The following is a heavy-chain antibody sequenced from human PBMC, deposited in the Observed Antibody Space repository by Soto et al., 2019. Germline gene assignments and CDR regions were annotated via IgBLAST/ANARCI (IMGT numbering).Heavy chain of an antibody. CDR1: GFTFSHYW. J-gene: IGHJ4*02. Sequence: EVQLVESGGDLVQPGGSLRLSCAASGFTFSHYWMTWVRQAPGKGLEWVANIKKDGSQKNYVDSVKGRFTVSRDNAKNSLYLQINSLRAEDTAMYYCARSGSEVDYGGQGTLVIVSS. D-gene: IGHD3-10*01. CDR2: IKKDGSQK. V-gene: IGHV3-7*01. CDR3: ARSGSEVDY.